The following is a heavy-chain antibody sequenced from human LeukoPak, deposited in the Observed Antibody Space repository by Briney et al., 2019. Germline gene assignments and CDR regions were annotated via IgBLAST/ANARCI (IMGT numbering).Heavy chain of an antibody. CDR1: GGSISSYY. V-gene: IGHV4-59*01. CDR3: ARAPKGYYYDSSGYNAFDV. Sequence: PSGTLSLTCTVSGGSISSYYWSWIRQPPGKGLEWIGYIYYSGSTNYNPSLKSRVTISVDTSKNQFPLKLSSVTAADTAVYYCARAPKGYYYDSSGYNAFDVWGQGTMVTVSS. J-gene: IGHJ3*01. CDR2: IYYSGST. D-gene: IGHD3-22*01.